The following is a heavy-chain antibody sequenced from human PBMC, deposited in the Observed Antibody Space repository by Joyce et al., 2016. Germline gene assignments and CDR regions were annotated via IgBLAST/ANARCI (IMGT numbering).Heavy chain of an antibody. J-gene: IGHJ4*02. Sequence: EVQLVESGGGLIQPGGSLSLSCAVSELSVRDIYIIWVRQAPGKGLEWVSRIYTVGSTSYADSVRGRFTISRDDSKNTLYLQMNSLRAEDTAIYYCARGDLFHWGQGTLVAVSS. V-gene: IGHV3-53*01. CDR1: ELSVRDIY. CDR2: IYTVGST. CDR3: ARGDLFH. D-gene: IGHD3-16*01.